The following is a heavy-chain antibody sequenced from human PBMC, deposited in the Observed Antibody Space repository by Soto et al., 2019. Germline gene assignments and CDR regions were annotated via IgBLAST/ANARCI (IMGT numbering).Heavy chain of an antibody. D-gene: IGHD6-6*01. CDR2: IKQDGSEK. CDR1: GFTFSIYL. V-gene: IGHV3-7*05. CDR3: ERFAYSSSLFHTRAEYFQH. Sequence: PGGSLRLSCAASGFTFSIYLMSWVRQAPGKGLEWVANIKQDGSEKYYVDSVKGRFTISRDNAKNSLYLQMNSLRAEDTAVYSCERFAYSSSLFHTRAEYFQHWGQGNLVTVSS. J-gene: IGHJ1*01.